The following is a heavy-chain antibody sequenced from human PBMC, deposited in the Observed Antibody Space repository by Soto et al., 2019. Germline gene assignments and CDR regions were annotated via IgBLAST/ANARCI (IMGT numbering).Heavy chain of an antibody. J-gene: IGHJ4*02. CDR2: IYYSGST. V-gene: IGHV4-39*01. CDR1: GGSISSSSYY. CDR3: ARQRSGYSYGDY. Sequence: QLQLQESGPGLVKPSETLSLTCTVSGGSISSSSYYWGWIRQPPGKGLEWIGSIYYSGSTYYNPSLKSRVTISVDTSKNQLSLKLSSVTAADTAVYYCARQRSGYSYGDYWGQGTLVTVSS. D-gene: IGHD5-18*01.